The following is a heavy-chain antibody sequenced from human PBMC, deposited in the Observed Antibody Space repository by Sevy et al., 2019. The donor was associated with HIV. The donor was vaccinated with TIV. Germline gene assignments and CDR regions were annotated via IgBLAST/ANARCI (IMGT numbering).Heavy chain of an antibody. J-gene: IGHJ4*02. D-gene: IGHD6-19*01. CDR2: ISANNGNT. V-gene: IGHV1-18*01. CDR3: ARGDINGWSDY. Sequence: ASLKVSCKASGYTLTSYGISWVRQAPGQGLEWMGWISANNGNTNYAQKLQGRVTMTTDTSTSTAYMELRSLRSDDTAVYYCARGDINGWSDYWGQGTLVTVSS. CDR1: GYTLTSYG.